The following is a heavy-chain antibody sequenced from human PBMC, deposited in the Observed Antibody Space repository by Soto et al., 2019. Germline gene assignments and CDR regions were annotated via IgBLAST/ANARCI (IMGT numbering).Heavy chain of an antibody. CDR2: ISWNSGSI. Sequence: EVQLVESGGGLVQPGRSLRLSCAASGFTFDDYAMHWVRQAPGKGLEWVSGISWNSGSIGYADSVKGRFTISRDNARNSQYLQMNSLRDEDTAVYYCAREDILGARSFDYWGQGTLVTVSS. CDR3: AREDILGARSFDY. CDR1: GFTFDDYA. J-gene: IGHJ4*02. D-gene: IGHD1-26*01. V-gene: IGHV3-9*01.